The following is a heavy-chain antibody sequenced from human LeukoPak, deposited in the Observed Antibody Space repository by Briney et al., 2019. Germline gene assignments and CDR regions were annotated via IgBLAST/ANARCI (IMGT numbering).Heavy chain of an antibody. J-gene: IGHJ6*04. V-gene: IGHV4-30-4*01. CDR2: IYYSGST. CDR3: WAHGSGRQYYYGMDV. CDR1: GGSISSGDYY. D-gene: IGHD3-10*01. Sequence: SETLSLTCTVSGGSISSGDYYWSWIRQPPGKGLEWIGYIYYSGSTYYNPSLKSRVTILVDTSKNQFSLKLSSVTAADTAVYYCWAHGSGRQYYYGMDVWGKGTTVTVSS.